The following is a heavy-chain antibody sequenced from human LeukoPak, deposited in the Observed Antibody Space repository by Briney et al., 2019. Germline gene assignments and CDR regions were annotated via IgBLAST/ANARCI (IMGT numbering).Heavy chain of an antibody. CDR3: ARGRDFGDY. CDR1: GGSISSYS. J-gene: IGHJ4*02. D-gene: IGHD4-17*01. Sequence: SETLSLTCSVSGGSISSYSWTWIRQPPGKGLEWIGYVYYSGSTNYNPSLKSRVTIAINTSKNQFSLRLSSVTAADTAVYYCARGRDFGDYWGQGTLVTVSS. CDR2: VYYSGST. V-gene: IGHV4-59*01.